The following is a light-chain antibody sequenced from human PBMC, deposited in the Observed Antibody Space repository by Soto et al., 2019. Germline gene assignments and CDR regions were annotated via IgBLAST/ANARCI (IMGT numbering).Light chain of an antibody. CDR1: QSISSY. CDR2: AAS. J-gene: IGKJ2*01. V-gene: IGKV1-39*01. CDR3: HQSYGTRQP. Sequence: DIQMTQSPSSLSASVGDRVTITCRASQSISSYLNWYQQKPGKAPKLLIYAASSLQGGVPSRFSGSGSGTDFTLTISSLEREDFATDYCHQSYGTRQPFGQGTKLEIK.